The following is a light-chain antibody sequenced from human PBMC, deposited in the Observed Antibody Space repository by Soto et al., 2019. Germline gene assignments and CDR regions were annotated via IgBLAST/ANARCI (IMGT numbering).Light chain of an antibody. V-gene: IGKV3-15*01. J-gene: IGKJ1*01. Sequence: MTQSPSTLSGSVGERATLSCRASQSVSRNVAWHQQKPGQAPRLLIYGASTRATGIPARFSGSGSGTEFTLTISSLQSEDFAVYYCQQYDNWPSWTFGQGTKVDIK. CDR2: GAS. CDR1: QSVSRN. CDR3: QQYDNWPSWT.